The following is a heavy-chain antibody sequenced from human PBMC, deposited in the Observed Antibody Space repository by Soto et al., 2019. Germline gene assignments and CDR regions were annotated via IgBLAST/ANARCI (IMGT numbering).Heavy chain of an antibody. CDR3: AKGLRGELLVEVPIDP. V-gene: IGHV4-30-4*01. CDR2: IYYSGST. D-gene: IGHD1-26*01. CDR1: GGSISSGDYY. Sequence: SETLSLTCTVSGGSISSGDYYWSWIRQPPGKGLEWIGYIYYSGSTYYNPSLKSRVTISVDTSKNQFSLKLSSVTAADTAVYYCAKGLRGELLVEVPIDPWGQGTLVTVSS. J-gene: IGHJ5*02.